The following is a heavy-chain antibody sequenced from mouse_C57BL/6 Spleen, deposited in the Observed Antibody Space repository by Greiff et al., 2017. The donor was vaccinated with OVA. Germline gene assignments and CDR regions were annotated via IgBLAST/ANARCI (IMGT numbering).Heavy chain of an antibody. D-gene: IGHD1-1*01. CDR2: IYPGDGDT. CDR3: ARALRVGYAMDY. V-gene: IGHV1-82*01. CDR1: GYAFSSSW. J-gene: IGHJ4*01. Sequence: VHLVESGPELVKPGASVKISCKASGYAFSSSWMNWVKQRPGKGLEWIGRIYPGDGDTNYNGKFKGKATLTADKSSSTAYMQLSSLTSEDAAVYFCARALRVGYAMDYWGQGTSVTVSS.